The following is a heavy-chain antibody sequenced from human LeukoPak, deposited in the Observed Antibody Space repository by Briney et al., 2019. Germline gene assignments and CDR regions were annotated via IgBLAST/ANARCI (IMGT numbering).Heavy chain of an antibody. Sequence: PGGSLRLSRAASGFTFSKAWMTWVRQAPGKGLEWVGRIKTRGEGGTTDFAAPVKGRFTISRDDSKNTLYLQINSLKTEDTAVYYCATGYSYASISWGQGTLVTVSS. V-gene: IGHV3-15*01. D-gene: IGHD5-18*01. CDR2: IKTRGEGGTT. CDR1: GFTFSKAW. J-gene: IGHJ5*02. CDR3: ATGYSYASIS.